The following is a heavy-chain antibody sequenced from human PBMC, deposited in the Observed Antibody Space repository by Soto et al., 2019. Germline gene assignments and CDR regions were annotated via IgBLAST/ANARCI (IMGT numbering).Heavy chain of an antibody. CDR2: ISYDGSNK. V-gene: IGHV3-30-3*01. J-gene: IGHJ4*02. CDR1: GFTFSSYA. D-gene: IGHD1-26*01. Sequence: ESGGGVVQPGRSLRLSCAASGFTFSSYAMHWVRQAPGKGLEWVAVISYDGSNKYYADSVKGRFTISRDNSKNTLYLQMNSLRAEDTAVYYCARDKWELPGGIDYWGQGTLVTVSS. CDR3: ARDKWELPGGIDY.